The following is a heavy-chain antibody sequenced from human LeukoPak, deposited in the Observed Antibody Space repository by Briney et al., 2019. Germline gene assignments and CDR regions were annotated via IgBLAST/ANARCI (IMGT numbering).Heavy chain of an antibody. CDR1: GFIFSDTY. D-gene: IGHD3-22*01. CDR3: ARGDSSACPDY. J-gene: IGHJ4*02. V-gene: IGHV3-11*01. Sequence: GGSLRLSCAASGFIFSDTYMNWIRQAPGKGLEWVSYISSSGIAKNYADSVKGRFTISRDNANNSLYLQMNDQRADDTAVYYCARGDSSACPDYWGQGTLVTVSS. CDR2: ISSSGIAK.